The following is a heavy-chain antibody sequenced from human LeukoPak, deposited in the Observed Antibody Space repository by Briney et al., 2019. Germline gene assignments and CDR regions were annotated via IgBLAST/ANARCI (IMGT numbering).Heavy chain of an antibody. Sequence: PGGSLRLSCAASGFTFSSYAMHWVRQAPGKGLEWVAVISYDGSNKYYADSVKGRFTISRDNSKNTLYLQMNSLRAEDTAVYYCARDNTFTYSSSWYDGGYFDYWGQGTLVTVSS. J-gene: IGHJ4*02. D-gene: IGHD6-13*01. CDR3: ARDNTFTYSSSWYDGGYFDY. CDR2: ISYDGSNK. CDR1: GFTFSSYA. V-gene: IGHV3-30-3*01.